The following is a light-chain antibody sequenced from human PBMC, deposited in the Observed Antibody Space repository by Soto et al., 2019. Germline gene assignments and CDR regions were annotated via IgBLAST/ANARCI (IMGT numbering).Light chain of an antibody. CDR2: GAS. V-gene: IGKV3-20*01. CDR1: QSVSSSY. CDR3: QQYVRWWT. J-gene: IGKJ1*01. Sequence: EIVLTQSPGTLSLSPGERATLSCRASQSVSSSYLAWYQQKPGQAPRLLIYGASSRATGIPDRFSGSGSGTDFTLTISRLEPEDFAVYYCQQYVRWWTFGQGTKVEIK.